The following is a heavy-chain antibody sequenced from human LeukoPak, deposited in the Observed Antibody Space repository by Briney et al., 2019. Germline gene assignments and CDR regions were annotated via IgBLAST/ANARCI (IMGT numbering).Heavy chain of an antibody. CDR2: ISAHSGNT. V-gene: IGHV1-18*01. CDR1: GYTFSTYG. Sequence: GASVKLSPKTSGYTFSTYGITWVRQAPGQGFQWMGWISAHSGNTKYAENFQGRISLTTDTSATTAYMELRSLTSDDTAVYYCARDLSSGGWTLEFDYWGQGSVGTVAS. D-gene: IGHD1-1*01. J-gene: IGHJ4*02. CDR3: ARDLSSGGWTLEFDY.